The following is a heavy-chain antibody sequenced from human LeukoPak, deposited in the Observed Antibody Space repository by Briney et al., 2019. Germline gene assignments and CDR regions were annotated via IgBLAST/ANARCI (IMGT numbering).Heavy chain of an antibody. J-gene: IGHJ4*02. V-gene: IGHV4-59*01. Sequence: PSETLSLTCTVSGGSISSYYWSWIRQPPGKGLEWIGYIYYSGSTNYNPSLKSRVTISVDTSKNQFSLKLSSVTAADTAVYYCARGDAGRESLDYWGQGTLVTVSS. D-gene: IGHD5-24*01. CDR1: GGSISSYY. CDR3: ARGDAGRESLDY. CDR2: IYYSGST.